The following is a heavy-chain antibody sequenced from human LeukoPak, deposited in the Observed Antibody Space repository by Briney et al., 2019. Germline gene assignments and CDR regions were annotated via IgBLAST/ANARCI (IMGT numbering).Heavy chain of an antibody. J-gene: IGHJ4*02. D-gene: IGHD1-26*01. CDR1: GFTFSDAW. CDR3: TTERYSGSSVDC. CDR2: IKSKTDGGTT. V-gene: IGHV3-15*01. Sequence: PGGSLRLSCAASGFTFSDAWMSWVRQAPGKGLEWVGRIKSKTDGGTTDYAAPVKGRFTISRDDSKNMLYLQMNSLKTEDTAVYYCTTERYSGSSVDCWGQGTLVTVSS.